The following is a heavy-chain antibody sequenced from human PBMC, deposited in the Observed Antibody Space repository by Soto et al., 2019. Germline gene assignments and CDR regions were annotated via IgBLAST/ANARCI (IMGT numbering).Heavy chain of an antibody. CDR3: ARGVVAATLRFDP. CDR1: GGSFSGYY. D-gene: IGHD2-15*01. J-gene: IGHJ5*02. Sequence: QVQLQQWGAGLLKPSETLSLTCAVYGGSFSGYYWSWIRQPPGKGLEWIGEINHSGSTNYNPSLKSRVTISVDTSKNQFSLKLSSVTAEDTAVYYCARGVVAATLRFDPWGQGTLVTVSS. CDR2: INHSGST. V-gene: IGHV4-34*01.